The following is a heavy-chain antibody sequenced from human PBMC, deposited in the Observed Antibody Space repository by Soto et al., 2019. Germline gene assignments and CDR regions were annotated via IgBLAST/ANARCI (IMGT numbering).Heavy chain of an antibody. Sequence: QVQLQESGPGLVKPSETLSLTCTVSGGSISSYYWSWIRQPAGKGLEWIGRIYTSGSTNYNPSLKSRVTMSVDTSKNQFSLKLSSVTAADTAVYYCARDYTHYDYVWGSYERGMDVWGQGTTVTVSS. CDR1: GGSISSYY. J-gene: IGHJ6*02. V-gene: IGHV4-4*07. D-gene: IGHD3-16*01. CDR2: IYTSGST. CDR3: ARDYTHYDYVWGSYERGMDV.